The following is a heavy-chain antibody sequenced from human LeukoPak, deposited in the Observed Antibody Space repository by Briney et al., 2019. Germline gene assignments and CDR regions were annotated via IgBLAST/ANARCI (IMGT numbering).Heavy chain of an antibody. CDR2: MNPNSGNT. D-gene: IGHD3-3*01. CDR3: ARGSAPITIFGVVPRRYYYMDV. V-gene: IGHV1-8*01. Sequence: ASVTVSFKASGYTFTSYDINWVRQATGQGLEWMGWMNPNSGNTGYAQKLQGRVTMTRNTSISTAYMELSSLRSEDTAVYYCARGSAPITIFGVVPRRYYYMDVWGKGTTVTVSS. J-gene: IGHJ6*03. CDR1: GYTFTSYD.